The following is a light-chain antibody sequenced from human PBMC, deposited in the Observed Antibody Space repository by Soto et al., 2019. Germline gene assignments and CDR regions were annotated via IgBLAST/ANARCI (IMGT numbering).Light chain of an antibody. CDR2: AAS. V-gene: IGKV1-27*01. CDR3: QKYNSAPRT. J-gene: IGKJ1*01. CDR1: QGISNY. Sequence: DIQMTQSPSSLSASVGDRVTITCRASQGISNYLAWYQQKPGKVPKLLIYAASTLQSGVPSRFSGSGSGTDFPLTISSLQPADVASYYCQKYNSAPRTCGQGTKVEIK.